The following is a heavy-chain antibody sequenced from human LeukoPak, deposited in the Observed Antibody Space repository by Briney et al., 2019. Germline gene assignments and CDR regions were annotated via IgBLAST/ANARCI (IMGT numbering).Heavy chain of an antibody. CDR2: IYYSGST. V-gene: IGHV4-39*07. D-gene: IGHD1-26*01. Sequence: SETLSLTCTVSGGSISSSSYYWGWIRQPPGKGLEWIGSIYYSGSTYYNPSLKSRVTISVDTTKNQFSLKVTSVTAADTAVYYCARDQMALAVGAAPNAFDIWGQGTMVTVSS. CDR1: GGSISSSSYY. J-gene: IGHJ3*02. CDR3: ARDQMALAVGAAPNAFDI.